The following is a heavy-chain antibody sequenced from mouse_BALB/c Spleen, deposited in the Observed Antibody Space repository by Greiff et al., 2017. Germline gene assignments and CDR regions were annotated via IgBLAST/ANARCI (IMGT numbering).Heavy chain of an antibody. J-gene: IGHJ3*01. CDR1: GYTFTSYN. D-gene: IGHD1-1*01. V-gene: IGHV1-12*01. CDR3: ARGGYYGLALY. CDR2: IYPGNGDT. Sequence: LQQPGAELVKPGASVKMSCKASGYTFTSYNMHWVKQTPGQGLEWIGAIYPGNGDTSYNQKFKGKATLTADKSSSTAYMQLSSLTSEDSAVYYCARGGYYGLALYWGQGTLVTVSA.